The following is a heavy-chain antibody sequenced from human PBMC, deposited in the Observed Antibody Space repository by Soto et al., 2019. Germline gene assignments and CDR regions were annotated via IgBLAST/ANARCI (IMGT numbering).Heavy chain of an antibody. Sequence: ASAKVSCKVSGYTLDELSMHGVRQEPGKGLEWMGGFDPEDGETIYAQKFQGRVTMTEDTSTDTAYMELSSLRSEDTAVYYCATHGSGSFHYYYGTDVWGQGTPVTVSS. CDR1: GYTLDELS. J-gene: IGHJ6*02. CDR3: ATHGSGSFHYYYGTDV. V-gene: IGHV1-24*01. D-gene: IGHD3-10*01. CDR2: FDPEDGET.